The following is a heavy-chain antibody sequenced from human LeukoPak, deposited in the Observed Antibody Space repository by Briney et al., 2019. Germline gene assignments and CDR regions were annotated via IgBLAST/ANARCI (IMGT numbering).Heavy chain of an antibody. CDR1: GGSFSGYY. V-gene: IGHV4-34*01. Sequence: SETLSLTCVVNGGSFSGYYWTWIRQPPGKGLEWIGEINHSGSTNYNPSLKSRVTISVDTSKNQFSLKLSSVTAADTAVYYCARGDYGDYYFDYWGQGTLVTVSS. CDR3: ARGDYGDYYFDY. D-gene: IGHD4-17*01. J-gene: IGHJ4*02. CDR2: INHSGST.